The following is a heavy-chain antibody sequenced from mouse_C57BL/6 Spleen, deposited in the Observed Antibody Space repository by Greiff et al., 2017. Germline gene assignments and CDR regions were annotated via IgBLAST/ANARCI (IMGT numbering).Heavy chain of an antibody. CDR1: GFTFSDAW. J-gene: IGHJ4*01. CDR3: TSYGSSYNYAMDY. V-gene: IGHV6-6*01. CDR2: IRNKANNHAT. D-gene: IGHD1-1*01. Sequence: EVKLVESGGGLVQPGGSMKLSCAASGFTFSDAWMDWVRQSPEKGLEWVAEIRNKANNHATYYAESVKGRFTISRDDSKSSVYLQMNSLRAEDTGIYYCTSYGSSYNYAMDYWGQGTSVTVSS.